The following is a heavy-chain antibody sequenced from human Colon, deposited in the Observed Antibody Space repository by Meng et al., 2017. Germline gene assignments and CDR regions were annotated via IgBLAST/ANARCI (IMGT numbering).Heavy chain of an antibody. CDR1: GDSVSSNRAL. Sequence: QVRLQQPGPGLVKPSQTLSLTCAISGDSVSSNRALWHWVRQSPSRGLEWLGQTYYRSEWQNHYGVSVKSRITINADTSRNHFSLHLNSVTPEDTAVYYCTTWYGEYWGQGTLVTVSS. CDR3: TTWYGEY. D-gene: IGHD3-10*01. CDR2: TYYRSEWQN. V-gene: IGHV6-1*01. J-gene: IGHJ4*02.